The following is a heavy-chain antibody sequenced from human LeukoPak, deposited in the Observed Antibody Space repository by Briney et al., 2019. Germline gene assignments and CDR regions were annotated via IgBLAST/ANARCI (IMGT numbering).Heavy chain of an antibody. V-gene: IGHV3-9*01. CDR2: ISWNSGSI. Sequence: GGSLRLSCAASGFTFDDYAMHWVRQAPGKGLEWVSGISWNSGSIGYADSVKGRFTISRDNAKNSLYLQMNSLRAEDTAVYYCARLSVGWGQGTLVTVSS. J-gene: IGHJ4*02. CDR1: GFTFDDYA. CDR3: ARLSVG. D-gene: IGHD3-16*02.